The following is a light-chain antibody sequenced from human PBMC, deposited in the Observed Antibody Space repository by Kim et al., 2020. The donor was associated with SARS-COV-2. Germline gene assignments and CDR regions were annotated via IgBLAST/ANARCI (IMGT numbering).Light chain of an antibody. CDR2: GKN. CDR3: NSRDSNNDVV. J-gene: IGLJ2*01. CDR1: SLRTYY. V-gene: IGLV3-19*01. Sequence: ALGQTVRITCQGDSLRTYYANWYKQKPGQAPILLIYGKNNRPSGIPDRFSGSTSGNTASLTITGTQAGDEADYYCNSRDSNNDVVFGGGTQLTVL.